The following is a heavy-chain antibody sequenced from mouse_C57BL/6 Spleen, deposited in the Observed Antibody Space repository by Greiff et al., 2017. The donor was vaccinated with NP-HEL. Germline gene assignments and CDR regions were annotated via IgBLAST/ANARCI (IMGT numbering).Heavy chain of an antibody. CDR3: ARPAYGSSSWFAY. V-gene: IGHV5-12*01. D-gene: IGHD1-1*01. CDR2: ISNGGGST. J-gene: IGHJ3*01. Sequence: EVKVVESGGGLVQPGGSLKLSCAASGFTFSDYYMYWVRQTPEKRLEWVAYISNGGGSTYYPDTVKGRFTISRDNAKNTLYLQMSRLKSEDTAMYYCARPAYGSSSWFAYWGQGTLVTVSA. CDR1: GFTFSDYY.